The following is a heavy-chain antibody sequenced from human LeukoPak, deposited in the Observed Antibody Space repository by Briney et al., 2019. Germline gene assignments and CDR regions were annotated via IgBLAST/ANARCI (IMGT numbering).Heavy chain of an antibody. J-gene: IGHJ3*02. CDR2: FDPEDGET. CDR3: ARELNSGSYSSDAFDI. V-gene: IGHV1-24*01. CDR1: GYTLTELS. Sequence: GASVKVSRKVSGYTLTELSMHWVRQAPGKGLEWMGGFDPEDGETIYAQKFQGRVTITADESTSTAYMELSSLRSEDTAVYYCARELNSGSYSSDAFDIWGQGTMVTVSS. D-gene: IGHD1-26*01.